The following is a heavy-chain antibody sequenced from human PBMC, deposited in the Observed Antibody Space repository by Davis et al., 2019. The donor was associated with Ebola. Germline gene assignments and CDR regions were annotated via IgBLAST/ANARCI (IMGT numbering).Heavy chain of an antibody. D-gene: IGHD1-26*01. CDR3: ARGRLGAVRLVYYDY. CDR2: INHSGST. CDR1: GGSFSSYY. J-gene: IGHJ4*02. Sequence: PSETLSLTCAVYGGSFSSYYWSWIRQPPGKGLEWIGEINHSGSTNYHPSLKSRVTISVDTSKNQFSLKLRSVTAADTAVYYCARGRLGAVRLVYYDYWGQGTLVTVSS. V-gene: IGHV4-34*01.